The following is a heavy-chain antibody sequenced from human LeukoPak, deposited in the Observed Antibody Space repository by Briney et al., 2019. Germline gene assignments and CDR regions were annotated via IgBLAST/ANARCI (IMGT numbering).Heavy chain of an antibody. CDR2: IGTAGEI. Sequence: GGSLRLSCAASGFTFRSYDMHWVHQATGKGLEWVSGIGTAGEIYYPGSVKGRFTISRENAKNSLYLQMNSLRAGDTAVYYCARAAYSSTWYSRYFDLWGRGTLVTVSS. J-gene: IGHJ2*01. CDR1: GFTFRSYD. V-gene: IGHV3-13*01. CDR3: ARAAYSSTWYSRYFDL. D-gene: IGHD6-13*01.